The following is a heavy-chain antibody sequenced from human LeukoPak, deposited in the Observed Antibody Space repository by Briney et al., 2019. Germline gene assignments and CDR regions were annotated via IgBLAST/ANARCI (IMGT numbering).Heavy chain of an antibody. CDR2: IYSGGST. D-gene: IGHD6-13*01. CDR1: GFTFSSYA. J-gene: IGHJ4*02. Sequence: GRSLRLSCAAFGFTFSSYAMHWVRQAPGKGLEWVSVIYSGGSTFYADSVRGRFTISRDTSKNTVFLQMNSLRAEDTAVYYCARGSGTQLVPHSDFWGQGTLVTVSS. CDR3: ARGSGTQLVPHSDF. V-gene: IGHV3-NL1*01.